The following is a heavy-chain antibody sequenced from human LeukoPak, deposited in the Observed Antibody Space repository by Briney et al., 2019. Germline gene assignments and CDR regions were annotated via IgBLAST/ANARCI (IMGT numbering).Heavy chain of an antibody. V-gene: IGHV3-23*01. D-gene: IGHD2/OR15-2a*01. CDR1: GFTFSSYA. CDR2: ISGSDGST. Sequence: GGSLRLSCAASGFTFSSYAMSWVRQAPGKGLEWVSGISGSDGSTYYADSVKGRFTISRDNSKNTLYLQMNSLSAEDMGVYYGARAGNTRFDYWGQGTLVTVSS. CDR3: ARAGNTRFDY. J-gene: IGHJ4*02.